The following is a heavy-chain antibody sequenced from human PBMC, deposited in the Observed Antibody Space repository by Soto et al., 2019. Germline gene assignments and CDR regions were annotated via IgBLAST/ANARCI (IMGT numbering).Heavy chain of an antibody. CDR3: TTVKAAAAYCYCGMDV. CDR1: GLTFSNAW. D-gene: IGHD6-13*01. CDR2: TKSKTDGGTT. V-gene: IGHV3-15*07. J-gene: IGHJ6*02. Sequence: PGGSLRLSCAASGLTFSNAWMNWVRQAPGKGLEWVGRTKSKTDGGTTDYAAPVKGRFTISRDDSKNTLYLQMNSLKTEDTAVYYCTTVKAAAAYCYCGMDVWGQGTTVTVAS.